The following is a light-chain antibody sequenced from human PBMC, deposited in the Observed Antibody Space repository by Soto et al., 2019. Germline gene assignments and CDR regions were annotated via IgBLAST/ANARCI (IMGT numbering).Light chain of an antibody. V-gene: IGKV3-20*01. Sequence: EIVLTQSPGTLSLSPGERATLSCRASQSINNNYLAWYQQKRGQAPRLLIYGASSRATGSPDRFSGSGSGTDFTLTISRMEPEDLAVYYGQQYGGSPRTFGQRTKVEIQ. CDR2: GAS. J-gene: IGKJ1*01. CDR1: QSINNNY. CDR3: QQYGGSPRT.